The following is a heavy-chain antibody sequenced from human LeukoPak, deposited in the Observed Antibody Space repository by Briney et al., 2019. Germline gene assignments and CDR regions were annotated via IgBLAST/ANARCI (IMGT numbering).Heavy chain of an antibody. CDR3: AKGGYYDSSGYPDY. J-gene: IGHJ4*02. Sequence: GGTLRLSCAASGFTFDDYAMHWVRQAPGKGLEWVSLISCDGGSTYYADSVKGRFTISRDNSKNSLYLQMNSLRAEDTALYYCAKGGYYDSSGYPDYWGQGTLVTVSS. CDR1: GFTFDDYA. V-gene: IGHV3-43D*03. CDR2: ISCDGGST. D-gene: IGHD3-22*01.